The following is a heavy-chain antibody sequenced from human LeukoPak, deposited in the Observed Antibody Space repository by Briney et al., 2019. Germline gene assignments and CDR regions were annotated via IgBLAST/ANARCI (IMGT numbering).Heavy chain of an antibody. Sequence: PWASVKVSCKASGYTFTGYYMHWVRQAPGQGLEWMGRINPNSGGTNYAQKFQGRVTMTRDTSISTAYMELSRLRSDDTAVYYCARVYDILTGYYGFDYWGQGTLVTVSS. CDR3: ARVYDILTGYYGFDY. CDR1: GYTFTGYY. J-gene: IGHJ4*02. V-gene: IGHV1-2*06. D-gene: IGHD3-9*01. CDR2: INPNSGGT.